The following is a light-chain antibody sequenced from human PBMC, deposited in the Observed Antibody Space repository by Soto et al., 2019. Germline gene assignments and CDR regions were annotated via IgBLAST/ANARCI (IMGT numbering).Light chain of an antibody. Sequence: EIVMTQSPDTLSVSPGERATLSCRASQSVSSNLAWYQQKPGQAPRLLIYGASTRATGIPARFGGSGSGTEFTLTISSLQSEDFAVYYCQQYNNWPPTWTFGQGTKVEIK. V-gene: IGKV3-15*01. CDR1: QSVSSN. CDR3: QQYNNWPPTWT. CDR2: GAS. J-gene: IGKJ1*01.